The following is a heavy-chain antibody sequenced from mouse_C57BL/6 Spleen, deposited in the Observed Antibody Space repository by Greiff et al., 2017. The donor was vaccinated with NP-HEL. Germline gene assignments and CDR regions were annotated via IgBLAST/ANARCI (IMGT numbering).Heavy chain of an antibody. CDR2: ISDGGSYT. CDR1: GFTFSSYA. Sequence: EVMLVESGGGLVKPGGSLKLSCAASGFTFSSYAMSWVRQTPEKRLEWVATISDGGSYTYYPDNVKGRFTISRDNAKNNLYLQISHLKSEDTAMYYCARAGYGSSYWYFDVWGTGTTVTVSS. CDR3: ARAGYGSSYWYFDV. D-gene: IGHD1-1*01. V-gene: IGHV5-4*03. J-gene: IGHJ1*03.